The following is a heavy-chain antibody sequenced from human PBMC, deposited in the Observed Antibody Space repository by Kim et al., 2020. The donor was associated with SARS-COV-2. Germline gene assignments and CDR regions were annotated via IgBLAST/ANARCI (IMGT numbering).Heavy chain of an antibody. CDR3: AKDQLDYSYSYFDI. CDR2: VSGSGGIT. D-gene: IGHD5-12*01. CDR1: GFTFSSYA. V-gene: IGHV3-23*01. Sequence: GGSLRLSCAASGFTFSSYAMSWVRQAPGKGLEWVSAVSGSGGITYYPDSVKGRFTISRDNSKNTLYLQMSRLRAEDTALYYCAKDQLDYSYSYFDIWGQGTMVTVSS. J-gene: IGHJ3*02.